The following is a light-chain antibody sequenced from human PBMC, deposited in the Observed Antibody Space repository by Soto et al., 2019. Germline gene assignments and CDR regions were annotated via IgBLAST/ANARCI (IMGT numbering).Light chain of an antibody. CDR1: QSISSW. CDR3: QQYENYWT. J-gene: IGKJ1*01. Sequence: IQMTQSPSTLPASVGDRVTITCRASQSISSWLAWYRQKPGKAPKLLIYDASNLESGVPSRFSGSGSGTDFTLTISHLQPDDSATYYCQQYENYWTFGQGTKVDIK. CDR2: DAS. V-gene: IGKV1-5*01.